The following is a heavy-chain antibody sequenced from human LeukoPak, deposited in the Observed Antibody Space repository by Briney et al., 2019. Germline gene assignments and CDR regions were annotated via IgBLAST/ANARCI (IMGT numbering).Heavy chain of an antibody. J-gene: IGHJ3*02. D-gene: IGHD6-13*01. CDR2: ISSSSSTV. V-gene: IGHV3-48*01. Sequence: VWSLRLSCAASGFTLSSYSMNWVRQAPGRGLEWVSYISSSSSTVYYADSVKGRFTISRDNYKNTLYLQMSSLRAEDTALYSCAKGGYSSSWYASAFDICGEGAMGTVSS. CDR1: GFTLSSYS. CDR3: AKGGYSSSWYASAFDI.